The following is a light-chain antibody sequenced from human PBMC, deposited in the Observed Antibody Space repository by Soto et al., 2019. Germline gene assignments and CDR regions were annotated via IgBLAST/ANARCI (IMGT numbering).Light chain of an antibody. Sequence: ENVLTQSPGTLSLSPGERATLSCRASQSVNNNYLAWYQQKPGQAPRLLINGASSRATGIPDRFSGSGSGTDFTLSISRLEPEDCAVYHCQQLGSLPYTFGQGTKLEIK. V-gene: IGKV3-20*01. CDR3: QQLGSLPYT. J-gene: IGKJ2*01. CDR1: QSVNNNY. CDR2: GAS.